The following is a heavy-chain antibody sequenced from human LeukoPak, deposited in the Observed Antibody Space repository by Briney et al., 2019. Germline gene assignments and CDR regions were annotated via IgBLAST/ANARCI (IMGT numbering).Heavy chain of an antibody. J-gene: IGHJ4*02. CDR3: ARGAGLGELSS. D-gene: IGHD3-16*02. CDR2: ISSSSSTI. V-gene: IGHV3-48*01. CDR1: GFTFSSYS. Sequence: GGSLRLSCAASGFTFSSYSMNWVRQAPGKGLEWVSYISSSSSTIYYADSVKGRFTISRDNSKNTLYLQMNSLRAEDTAVYYCARGAGLGELSSWGQGTLVTVSS.